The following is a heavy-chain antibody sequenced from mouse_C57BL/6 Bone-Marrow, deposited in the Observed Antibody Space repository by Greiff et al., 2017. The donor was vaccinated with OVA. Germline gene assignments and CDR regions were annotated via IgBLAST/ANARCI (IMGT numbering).Heavy chain of an antibody. CDR3: ARANWSYYYAMDY. D-gene: IGHD4-1*01. Sequence: VHLVESGPELVKPGASVKISCKASGYAFSSSWMNWVKQRPGKGLEWIGRIYPGDGDTNYNGKFKGKATLTADKSSSTAYMQLSSLTSEDSAVYFCARANWSYYYAMDYWGQGTSVTVSS. J-gene: IGHJ4*01. V-gene: IGHV1-82*01. CDR2: IYPGDGDT. CDR1: GYAFSSSW.